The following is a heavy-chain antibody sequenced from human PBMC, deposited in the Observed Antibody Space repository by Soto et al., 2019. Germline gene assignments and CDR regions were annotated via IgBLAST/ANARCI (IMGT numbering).Heavy chain of an antibody. CDR2: IWYDGSNK. D-gene: IGHD6-6*01. V-gene: IGHV3-33*01. CDR1: GFTFSSYG. CDR3: ARDCQLVHEAIRWNWFDP. Sequence: GGSLRLSCAASGFTFSSYGMHWVRQAPGKGLEWVAVIWYDGSNKYYADSVKGRFTISRDNSKNTLYLQMNSLRAEDTAVYYCARDCQLVHEAIRWNWFDPWGQGTLVTVSS. J-gene: IGHJ5*02.